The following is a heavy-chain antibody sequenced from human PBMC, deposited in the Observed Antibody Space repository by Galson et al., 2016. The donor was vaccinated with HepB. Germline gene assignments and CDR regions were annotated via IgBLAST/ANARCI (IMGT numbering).Heavy chain of an antibody. Sequence: SETLSLTCTVSGGSISNYYWSWFRQPPGKGPEWIGQTYYSGYTNYSPSLKSRVTISLDSSQNQISLRVRSVTAADTAVYYCARALRGTTSFFEYWGQGVLVTASS. CDR3: ARALRGTTSFFEY. CDR1: GGSISNYY. V-gene: IGHV4-59*01. J-gene: IGHJ4*02. CDR2: TYYSGYT. D-gene: IGHD4-17*01.